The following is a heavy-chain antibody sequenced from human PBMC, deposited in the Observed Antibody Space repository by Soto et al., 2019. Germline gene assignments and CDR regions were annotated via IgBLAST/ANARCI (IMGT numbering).Heavy chain of an antibody. D-gene: IGHD3-3*01. CDR3: AREATIFGVVIMILDY. CDR2: INPNSGGT. V-gene: IGHV1-2*02. Sequence: ASVKVSCKASGYTFTGYYMHRVRQAPGQGLEWMGWINPNSGGTNYAQKFQGRVTMTRDTSISTAYMELSRLRSDGTAVYYCAREATIFGVVIMILDYWGQGTLVTVSS. J-gene: IGHJ4*02. CDR1: GYTFTGYY.